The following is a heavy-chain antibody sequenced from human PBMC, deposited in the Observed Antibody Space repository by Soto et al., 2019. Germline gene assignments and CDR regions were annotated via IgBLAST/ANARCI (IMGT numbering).Heavy chain of an antibody. CDR2: IYSSGSNT. V-gene: IGHV1-46*01. CDR3: ARDSNRWSFDY. Sequence: GASVKVSCKASGYTFTGHHMQWVRQAPGQGLEWMGVIYSSGSNTAYAQKFQGRVTMTRDTSTSTVYMELSSLRSDDTAKYYCARDSNRWSFDYWGQGTLVTVSS. CDR1: GYTFTGHH. D-gene: IGHD6-13*01. J-gene: IGHJ4*02.